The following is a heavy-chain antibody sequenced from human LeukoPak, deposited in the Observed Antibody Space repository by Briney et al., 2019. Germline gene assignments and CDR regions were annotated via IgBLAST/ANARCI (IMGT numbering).Heavy chain of an antibody. Sequence: PSETLSLTCAVYGGSITGYYWSWIRQPPGKGLEWVGEIHYTGATSYNPSLKSRATISIDTSKNQVSLKLSSVTAADTAVYYCARGNILSGYCFDFWGQGALVTVPS. CDR2: IHYTGAT. J-gene: IGHJ4*02. D-gene: IGHD3-9*01. V-gene: IGHV4-34*01. CDR3: ARGNILSGYCFDF. CDR1: GGSITGYY.